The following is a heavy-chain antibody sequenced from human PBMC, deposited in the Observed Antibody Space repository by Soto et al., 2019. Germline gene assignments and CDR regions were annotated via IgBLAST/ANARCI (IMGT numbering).Heavy chain of an antibody. CDR2: IYYSGST. CDR1: GGSISSSSYY. Sequence: SDTLSLTFTVSGGSISSSSYYWGWIRQPPGKGLEWIGSIYYSGSTYYNPSLKSRVTISVDTSKNQFSLKLSSVTAADTAVYYSATVASRSSYFYVMDVWGQATTVTVSS. CDR3: ATVASRSSYFYVMDV. J-gene: IGHJ6*02. V-gene: IGHV4-39*01. D-gene: IGHD6-25*01.